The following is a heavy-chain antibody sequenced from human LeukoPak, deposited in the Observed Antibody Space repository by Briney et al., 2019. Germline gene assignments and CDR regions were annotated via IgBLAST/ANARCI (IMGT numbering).Heavy chain of an antibody. D-gene: IGHD6-6*01. V-gene: IGHV4-61*02. CDR3: ASGSSPLYFDY. CDR1: GGSISSGSYY. J-gene: IGHJ4*02. CDR2: IYTSGNT. Sequence: PSETLSLTCTVSGGSISSGSYYWSWIRQPAGKGLEWIGRIYTSGNTNYNPSLRSRVTISLDTSKNQFSVKVNSVTSADTAMYYCASGSSPLYFDYWGQGTLVTVSS.